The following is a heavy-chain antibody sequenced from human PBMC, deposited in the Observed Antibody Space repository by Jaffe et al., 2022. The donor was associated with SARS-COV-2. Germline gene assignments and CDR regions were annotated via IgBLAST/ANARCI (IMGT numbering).Heavy chain of an antibody. CDR1: GFNFGEHA. J-gene: IGHJ6*02. V-gene: IGHV3-9*01. CDR3: AILTTRRFGMDV. Sequence: EVELVESGGGLVQPGRSLRLSCAASGFNFGEHAMHWVRQTPGKGLEWVSGIAWDSGNRGYVESVRGRFTISRDNTKKSLYLQMNSLRIEDTALYFCAILTTRRFGMDVWGRGTSVTVSS. CDR2: IAWDSGNR. D-gene: IGHD1-1*01.